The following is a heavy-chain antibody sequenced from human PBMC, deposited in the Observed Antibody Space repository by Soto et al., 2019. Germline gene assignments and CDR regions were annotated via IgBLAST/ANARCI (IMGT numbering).Heavy chain of an antibody. CDR2: IYHSGST. D-gene: IGHD6-13*01. J-gene: IGHJ4*02. V-gene: IGHV4-30-2*01. CDR3: ARGGSSWPIDY. CDR1: GGSISSGGYS. Sequence: QLQLQESGSGLVKPSQTLSLTCAVSGGSISSGGYSWSWIRQPPGKGLEWIGYIYHSGSTYHNPSLKSRVTISVDRSNNQFSLKLSSVTAADTAVYYCARGGSSWPIDYWGQGTLVTVSS.